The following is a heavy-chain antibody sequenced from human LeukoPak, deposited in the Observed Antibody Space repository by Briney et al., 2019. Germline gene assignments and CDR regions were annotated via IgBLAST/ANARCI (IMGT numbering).Heavy chain of an antibody. CDR1: GFTFSNYG. V-gene: IGHV3-30*02. CDR3: AKYYYGSGSQRYFDY. Sequence: PGGSLRLSCAASGFTFSNYGMHWVRQAPGKGLEWVAFIRYDGNNKNYADFVKGRFTISRDNSKNTLYLQMNSLRAEDTAVYYCAKYYYGSGSQRYFDYWGQGTLATVSS. J-gene: IGHJ4*02. D-gene: IGHD3-10*01. CDR2: IRYDGNNK.